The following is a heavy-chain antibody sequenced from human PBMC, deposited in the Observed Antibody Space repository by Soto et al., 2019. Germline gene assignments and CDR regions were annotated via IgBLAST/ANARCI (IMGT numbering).Heavy chain of an antibody. CDR3: ARSDPYIAVAEGAFDI. J-gene: IGHJ3*02. Sequence: GGSLRLSCAASGFTFSDYYMSWIRQAPGKGLEWVSYISSSGSTIYYADSVKGRFTISRDNAKNSLYLQMNSLRAEDTAVYYCARSDPYIAVAEGAFDIWGQGTMVTVSS. D-gene: IGHD6-19*01. CDR2: ISSSGSTI. V-gene: IGHV3-11*01. CDR1: GFTFSDYY.